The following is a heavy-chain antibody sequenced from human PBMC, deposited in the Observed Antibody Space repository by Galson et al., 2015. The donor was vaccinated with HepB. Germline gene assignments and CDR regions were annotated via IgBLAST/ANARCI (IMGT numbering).Heavy chain of an antibody. V-gene: IGHV3-49*03. J-gene: IGHJ6*02. D-gene: IGHD2-15*01. CDR2: IRSKAYGGTT. CDR1: GFTFGDYA. CDR3: TRGHRYCSGGSCYSHIYFYYGMDV. Sequence: SLRLSCAASGFTFGDYAMSWFRQAPGKGLEWVGLIRSKAYGGTTEYAASVRGRFTISRDDSKSIAYLQMNSLKTEDTAVYYCTRGHRYCSGGSCYSHIYFYYGMDVWGQGTTVTVSS.